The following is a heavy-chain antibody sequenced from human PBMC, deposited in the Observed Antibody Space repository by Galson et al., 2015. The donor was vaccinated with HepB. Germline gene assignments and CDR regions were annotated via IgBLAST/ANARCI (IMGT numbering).Heavy chain of an antibody. J-gene: IGHJ4*02. CDR2: ISYDGSNK. V-gene: IGHV3-30*04. D-gene: IGHD3-10*01. CDR3: ARDPGWFGELDY. Sequence: SLRLSCAASGFTFSSYAMHWVRQAPGKGLEWVAVISYDGSNKYYADSAKGRFTISRDNSKNTLYLQMNSLRAEDTAVYYCARDPGWFGELDYWGQGTLVTVSS. CDR1: GFTFSSYA.